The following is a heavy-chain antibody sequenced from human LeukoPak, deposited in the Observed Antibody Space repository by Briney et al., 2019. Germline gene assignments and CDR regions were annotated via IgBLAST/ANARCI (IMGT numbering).Heavy chain of an antibody. J-gene: IGHJ4*02. CDR1: GFMVSCNC. Sequence: PGGSLRLSCAASGFMVSCNCMSGVRLAPGMGLEWVANIKEDGTETYYVDSVKGRFTISRDNAKNSLYLQMNSLRVGDTAVYYCAKEGRSLQTYWGQGTLVTVSS. CDR3: AKEGRSLQTY. V-gene: IGHV3-7*03. CDR2: IKEDGTET. D-gene: IGHD5-24*01.